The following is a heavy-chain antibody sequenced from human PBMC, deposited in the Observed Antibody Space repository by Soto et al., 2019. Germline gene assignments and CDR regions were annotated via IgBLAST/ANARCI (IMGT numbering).Heavy chain of an antibody. CDR2: IYATGTT. J-gene: IGHJ5*02. V-gene: IGHV4-4*07. CDR1: GASISGFY. CDR3: VRDGTKTLRDWFDP. Sequence: SETLSLTCTVSGASISGFYWSWIRKSAGKGLEWIGRIYATGTTDYNPSLKSRVMMSVDTSKRQFSLKLRSVTAADTAVYYCVRDGTKTLRDWFDPWGQGISVTSPQ. D-gene: IGHD1-1*01.